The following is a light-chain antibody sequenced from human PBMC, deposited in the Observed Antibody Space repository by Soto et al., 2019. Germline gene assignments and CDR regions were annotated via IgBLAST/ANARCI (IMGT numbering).Light chain of an antibody. CDR2: DVR. J-gene: IGLJ7*01. Sequence: QSALTQPASVSGSPGQSITISCTGTSSDVGAFNFVSWYQQHPGKAPKLIIYDVRNRPSGVSDRFSGSKSGNTASLTIYGLQADDQADYYCSSHTTSSPPVLFGGGTQLTVL. V-gene: IGLV2-14*03. CDR3: SSHTTSSPPVL. CDR1: SSDVGAFNF.